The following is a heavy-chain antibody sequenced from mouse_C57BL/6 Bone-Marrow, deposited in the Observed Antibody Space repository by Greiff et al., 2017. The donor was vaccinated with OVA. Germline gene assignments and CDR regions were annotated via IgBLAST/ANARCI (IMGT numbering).Heavy chain of an antibody. CDR1: GYTFTSYW. Sequence: QVQLQQSGAELVQPGASVKLSCKASGYTFTSYWMHWVKQRPGRGLEWLGRIDPNSGGTKYNEKFKSKATLTVDKPSSTAYMQLSSLTSEDSAVYYCARWDDGYLTPFAYWGQGTLVTVSA. CDR3: ARWDDGYLTPFAY. V-gene: IGHV1-72*01. D-gene: IGHD2-3*01. J-gene: IGHJ3*01. CDR2: IDPNSGGT.